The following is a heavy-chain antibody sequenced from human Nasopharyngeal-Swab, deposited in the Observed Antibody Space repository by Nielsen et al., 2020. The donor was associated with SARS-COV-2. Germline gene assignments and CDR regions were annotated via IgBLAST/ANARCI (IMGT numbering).Heavy chain of an antibody. D-gene: IGHD1-1*01. J-gene: IGHJ4*02. CDR2: IYHSGST. CDR3: ARDRNFVWNGAVGLDY. V-gene: IGHV4-38-2*02. Sequence: WIRQPPGKGLEWIGSIYHSGSTYYNPSLKSRVTISVATSKNQFSLKLSSVTAADTAVYYCARDRNFVWNGAVGLDYWGQGTLVTVSS.